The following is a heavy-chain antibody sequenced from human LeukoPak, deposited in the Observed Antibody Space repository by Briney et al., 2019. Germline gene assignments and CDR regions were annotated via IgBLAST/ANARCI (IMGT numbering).Heavy chain of an antibody. CDR2: IKSDGSEK. CDR3: ASGSGWRQLY. CDR1: EFTFSSNW. Sequence: GGSLSLSCVVSEFTFSSNWMNWVRQAPGKGLEWVANIKSDGSEKYYADSVKGRFTISRDNAKNSLYLQMNSLKAEDTAVYYCASGSGWRQLYWGQGTLVTVSP. D-gene: IGHD5-24*01. J-gene: IGHJ4*02. V-gene: IGHV3-7*01.